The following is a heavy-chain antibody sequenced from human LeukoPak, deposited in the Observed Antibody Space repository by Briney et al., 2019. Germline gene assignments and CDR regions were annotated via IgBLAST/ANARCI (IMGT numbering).Heavy chain of an antibody. J-gene: IGHJ4*02. CDR1: GFTFNNYG. Sequence: GGSLRLSCAASGFTFNNYGMHWVRQAPGKGLEWVALISYDGSNKYYADSVKGRLTISRDNSKNTLYLQMNSLRAEDTAVYYCARDLKSVGAASDYWGQGTLVTVSS. V-gene: IGHV3-30*03. D-gene: IGHD1-26*01. CDR2: ISYDGSNK. CDR3: ARDLKSVGAASDY.